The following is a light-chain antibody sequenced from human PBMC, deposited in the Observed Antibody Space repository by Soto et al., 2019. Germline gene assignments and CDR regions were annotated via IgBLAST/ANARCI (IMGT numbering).Light chain of an antibody. CDR3: QQYNNWPWLT. J-gene: IGKJ4*01. Sequence: EVVLTQAPGTLSVAPGEGATLSCRASQSVINNLAWYQQKPGQAPTLLIYGASTRAPGVPDRCSGSGSGTEFTHPISSLQAEDSAVYDCQQYNNWPWLTFGGGTEVEIK. V-gene: IGKV3-15*01. CDR2: GAS. CDR1: QSVINN.